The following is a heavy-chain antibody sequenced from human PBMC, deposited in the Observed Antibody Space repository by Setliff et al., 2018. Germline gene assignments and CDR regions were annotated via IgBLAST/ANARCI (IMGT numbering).Heavy chain of an antibody. CDR2: SIPMYRTT. CDR1: GGTFSRYA. D-gene: IGHD5-18*01. V-gene: IGHV1-69*05. Sequence: SVKVSCKASGGTFSRYAISWVRQAPGQGLEWMGGSIPMYRTTKYAQKFQGRVTITTDESTTTAYMELSSLRSEDTAVYYCVREGVDTRSSTDYWGQGTLVTVSS. CDR3: VREGVDTRSSTDY. J-gene: IGHJ4*02.